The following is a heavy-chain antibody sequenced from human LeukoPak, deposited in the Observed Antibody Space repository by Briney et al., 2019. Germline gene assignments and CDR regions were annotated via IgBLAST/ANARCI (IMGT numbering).Heavy chain of an antibody. CDR3: ARGPSYYYDSSGQASYYFDY. D-gene: IGHD3-22*01. Sequence: SETLSLTCAVYGGSFSGYYWSWIRQPPGKGLEWIGEINHSGSTNYNPSLKSRVTISVDTSKNQFSLKLSSVTAADTAVYYCARGPSYYYDSSGQASYYFDYWGQGTLVTVSS. CDR1: GGSFSGYY. J-gene: IGHJ4*02. CDR2: INHSGST. V-gene: IGHV4-34*01.